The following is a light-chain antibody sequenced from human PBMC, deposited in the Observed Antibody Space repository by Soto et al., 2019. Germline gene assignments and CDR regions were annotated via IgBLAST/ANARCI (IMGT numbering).Light chain of an antibody. CDR2: DAS. CDR1: QDISNY. J-gene: IGKJ3*01. CDR3: QQYDNLPPMRVT. Sequence: DIQMTQSPSSLSASVGDRVTITCQASQDISNYLNWYQQKPGKAPKLLIYDASNLETGVPSRFSGSGSGTDFTFTISSLQPEDIATYYCQQYDNLPPMRVTFGPGTKVDIK. V-gene: IGKV1-33*01.